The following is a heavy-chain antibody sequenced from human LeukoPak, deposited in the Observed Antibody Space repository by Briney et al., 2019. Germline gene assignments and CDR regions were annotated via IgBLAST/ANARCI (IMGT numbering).Heavy chain of an antibody. CDR3: ATGANARLRYFDWLLWGYYMDV. CDR2: FYPEDGET. J-gene: IGHJ6*03. CDR1: GYTLTELS. V-gene: IGHV1-24*01. D-gene: IGHD3-9*01. Sequence: ASVKVSCKVSGYTLTELSMHWVRQAPGKGLEWMGGFYPEDGETIYAQKFQGRVTMTEDTSTDTAYMELSSLRSEDTAVYYCATGANARLRYFDWLLWGYYMDVWGKGTTVTVSS.